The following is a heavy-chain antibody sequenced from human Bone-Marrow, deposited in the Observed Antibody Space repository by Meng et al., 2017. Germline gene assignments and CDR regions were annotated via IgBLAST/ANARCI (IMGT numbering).Heavy chain of an antibody. D-gene: IGHD4-23*01. CDR2: INPNSGGT. V-gene: IGHV1-2*02. J-gene: IGHJ5*02. CDR3: ARDSATVVTRYWFDP. Sequence: VRSGAEVRKPGSLVKVSCKASGYTFTGYYMTWVRQAPGQGLEWMGWINPNSGGTNYAQKFQGRVTMTRDTSISTAYMELSRLRSDDTAVYYCARDSATVVTRYWFDPWGQGTLVTVSS. CDR1: GYTFTGYY.